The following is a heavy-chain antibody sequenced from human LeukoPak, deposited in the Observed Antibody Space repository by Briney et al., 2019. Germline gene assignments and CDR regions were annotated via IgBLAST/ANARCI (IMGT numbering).Heavy chain of an antibody. CDR1: GFTFSSYD. J-gene: IGHJ4*02. Sequence: GGSLRLSCAPSGFTFSSYDMHWVRQATGKGLEWVSAIGIAGDTYYPGSVKGRFTISRENAKNSLYLQMNSLRAEDTAVYYCARGPAGVAGTVDYWGQGTLVTVSS. CDR3: ARGPAGVAGTVDY. CDR2: IGIAGDT. D-gene: IGHD6-19*01. V-gene: IGHV3-13*01.